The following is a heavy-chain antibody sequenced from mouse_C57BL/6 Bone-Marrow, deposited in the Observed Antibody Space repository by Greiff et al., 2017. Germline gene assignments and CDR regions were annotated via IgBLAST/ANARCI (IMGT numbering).Heavy chain of an antibody. CDR1: GYSFTGYY. D-gene: IGHD2-2*01. CDR3: ARVGGYDDLYAMDY. J-gene: IGHJ4*01. V-gene: IGHV1-42*01. CDR2: INPSTGGT. Sequence: EVQLQESGPELVKPGASVKISCKASGYSFTGYYMNWVKQSPEKSLEWIGEINPSTGGTTYNQKFKAKATLTVDKSSSTAYMQLKSLTSEDSAVYYCARVGGYDDLYAMDYWGQGTSVTVSS.